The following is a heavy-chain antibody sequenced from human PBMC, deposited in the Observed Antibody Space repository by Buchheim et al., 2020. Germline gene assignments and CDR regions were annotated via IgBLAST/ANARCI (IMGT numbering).Heavy chain of an antibody. D-gene: IGHD3-22*01. CDR3: ARVARKQYYYDSSGYHSDY. CDR1: GFTFSSYW. V-gene: IGHV3-7*01. CDR2: IKQDGSEK. J-gene: IGHJ4*02. Sequence: EVQLVESGGGLVQPGGSLRLSCAASGFTFSSYWMSWVRQAPGKGLEWVANIKQDGSEKYYVDSVKGRFTISSANATKSLYLQMNSLRAEDTAVYYCARVARKQYYYDSSGYHSDYWGQGTL.